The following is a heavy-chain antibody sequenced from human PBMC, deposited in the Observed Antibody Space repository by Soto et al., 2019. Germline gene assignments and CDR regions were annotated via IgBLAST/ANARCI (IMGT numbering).Heavy chain of an antibody. Sequence: EVQLVESGGGLAQPGGSPRLSCTASGFTFSDSWMTWVRQAPGKGPQWVARIKPDESEKKYADSVKGRFSISRDNAKNSMFLQMDSLRGEDTAVYYCVRGGSNYAAWGQGTLVTVSS. CDR1: GFTFSDSW. V-gene: IGHV3-7*01. CDR2: IKPDESEK. CDR3: VRGGSNYAA. J-gene: IGHJ1*01. D-gene: IGHD4-4*01.